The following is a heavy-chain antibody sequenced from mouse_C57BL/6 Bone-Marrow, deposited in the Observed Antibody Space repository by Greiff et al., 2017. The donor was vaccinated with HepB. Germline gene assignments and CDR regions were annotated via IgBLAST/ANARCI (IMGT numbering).Heavy chain of an antibody. CDR3: ARNYGSSWYFDV. J-gene: IGHJ1*03. CDR1: GYSITSGYY. D-gene: IGHD1-1*01. CDR2: ISYDGSN. V-gene: IGHV3-6*01. Sequence: VQLKESGPGLVKPSQSLSLTCSVTGYSITSGYYWNWIRQFPGNKLEWMGYISYDGSNNYNPSLKNRISITRDTSKNQFFLKLNSVTTEDTATYYCARNYGSSWYFDVWGTGTTVTVSS.